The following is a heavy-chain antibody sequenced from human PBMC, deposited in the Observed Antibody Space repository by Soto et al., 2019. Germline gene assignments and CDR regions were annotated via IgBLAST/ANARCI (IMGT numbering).Heavy chain of an antibody. V-gene: IGHV4-30-2*01. CDR1: GVSISSVFYS. CDR3: HRAIWNDVFHS. J-gene: IGHJ4*02. Sequence: PSETLSLTCSVSGVSISSVFYSWTWIRQPPGKGLEWIGYVHHSGSTTYNPSLKTRVNISVDRPNNQFFLTLTSATAADSAIYYCHRAIWNDVFHSWGRGILVTVSS. D-gene: IGHD1-1*01. CDR2: VHHSGST.